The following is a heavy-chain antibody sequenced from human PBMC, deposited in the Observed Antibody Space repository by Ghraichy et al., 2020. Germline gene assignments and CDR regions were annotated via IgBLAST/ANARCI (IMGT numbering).Heavy chain of an antibody. CDR2: ISWSSHNL. J-gene: IGHJ6*02. D-gene: IGHD3-10*01. CDR1: GFTFHDYA. V-gene: IGHV3-9*01. Sequence: GGSLRLSCVGSGFTFHDYALHWVRLVPGKGLEWVSGISWSSHNLGYADSVKGRFTISRDNGKNSLYLQMNSLRAEDTALYYCAKDRGGSGFYGMDVWGQGTTVTVSS. CDR3: AKDRGGSGFYGMDV.